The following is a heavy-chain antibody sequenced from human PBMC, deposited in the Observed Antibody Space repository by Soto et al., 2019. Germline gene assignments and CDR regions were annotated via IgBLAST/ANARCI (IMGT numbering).Heavy chain of an antibody. J-gene: IGHJ4*02. Sequence: PSETLSLTCAVYGGSFSAYYWSWIRQPPGKGLEWIGEINHSGGTSYNPSLKSRVTISVDTSKSQFSLKLTSVTAADRAVYYCARGSVDTVDSSGFYGCWGQGTTVTVSS. CDR2: INHSGGT. CDR1: GGSFSAYY. V-gene: IGHV4-34*01. CDR3: ARGSVDTVDSSGFYGC. D-gene: IGHD3-22*01.